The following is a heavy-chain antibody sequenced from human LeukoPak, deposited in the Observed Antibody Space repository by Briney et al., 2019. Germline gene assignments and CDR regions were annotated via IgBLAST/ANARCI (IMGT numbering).Heavy chain of an antibody. CDR2: INTNTGNP. CDR1: GYTFTSYA. V-gene: IGHV7-4-1*02. D-gene: IGHD5-18*01. Sequence: GASVKVSCKTSGYTFTSYAISWVRQAPGQGLEWMGWINTNTGNPTYAQGFTGRYVLSLDTSVSTAYLQISGLKADDTAVYYCGRDPKLGIRGYTYGYIDYWGQGTLVTVSS. CDR3: GRDPKLGIRGYTYGYIDY. J-gene: IGHJ4*02.